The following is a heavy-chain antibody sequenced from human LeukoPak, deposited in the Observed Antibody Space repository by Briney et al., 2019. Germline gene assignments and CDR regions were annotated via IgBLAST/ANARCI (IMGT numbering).Heavy chain of an antibody. J-gene: IGHJ5*02. CDR2: IIPIFGTA. CDR1: GGTFSSYA. V-gene: IGHV1-69*05. Sequence: SVKVSCKASGGTFSSYAISWVRQAPGQGLEWMGGIIPIFGTANYAQKFQGRVTITTDESTSTAYMELSSLRSEDTAVYYCARLNKGSSSWYWGYNWFDPWGRGTLVTVSS. CDR3: ARLNKGSSSWYWGYNWFDP. D-gene: IGHD6-13*01.